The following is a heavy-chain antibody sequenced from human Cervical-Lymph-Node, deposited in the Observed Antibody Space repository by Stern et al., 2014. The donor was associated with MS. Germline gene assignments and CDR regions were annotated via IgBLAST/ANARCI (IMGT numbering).Heavy chain of an antibody. CDR3: ARGVVSNRAAATLHNLFDP. Sequence: VQLVESGAEVKKPGSSMNVSCKPSGGTFSSSYAITWMRQAPGQGLGWVGRIIPILGLANYAQKVQGRVVITADKSTSTTYMELSSLTSEDTAVYYCARGVVSNRAAATLHNLFDPWGQGTLVTVSS. V-gene: IGHV1-69*09. J-gene: IGHJ5*02. CDR1: GGTFSSSYA. D-gene: IGHD2-15*01. CDR2: IIPILGLA.